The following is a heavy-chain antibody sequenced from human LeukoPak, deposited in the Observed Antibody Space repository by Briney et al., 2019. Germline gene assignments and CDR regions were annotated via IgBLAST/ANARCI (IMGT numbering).Heavy chain of an antibody. J-gene: IGHJ6*02. Sequence: GGSLRLSCAASGFTFSAFGMNWVRQAPGKGLEWVSTITNSGGSTYYVDSVKGRFTISRDNSKNTLYLQMNSLRAEDTAKYYCTKDYCGKFCSAVWGQGTTVTVSS. V-gene: IGHV3-23*01. D-gene: IGHD3-9*01. CDR2: ITNSGGST. CDR1: GFTFSAFG. CDR3: TKDYCGKFCSAV.